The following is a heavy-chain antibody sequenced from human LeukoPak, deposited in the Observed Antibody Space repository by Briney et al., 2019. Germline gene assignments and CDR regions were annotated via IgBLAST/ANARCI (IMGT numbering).Heavy chain of an antibody. V-gene: IGHV3-33*08. CDR2: ISYDRSNK. J-gene: IGHJ4*02. Sequence: GRSLRLSCAASGFTFSSYGMHWVRQAPGKGLKWVAVISYDRSNKYYADSVKGRFTISRDNAKNSQYLQMNSLRVEDTALYYCARAQTYGDSRLLLDYWGQGTLVTVSS. D-gene: IGHD2-21*02. CDR3: ARAQTYGDSRLLLDY. CDR1: GFTFSSYG.